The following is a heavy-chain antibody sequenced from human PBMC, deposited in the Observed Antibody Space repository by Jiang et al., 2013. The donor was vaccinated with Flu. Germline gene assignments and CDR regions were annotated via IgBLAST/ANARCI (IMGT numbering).Heavy chain of an antibody. J-gene: IGHJ4*02. D-gene: IGHD5-18*01. CDR1: SFTSYW. Sequence: SFTSYWIGWVRQMPGKGLEWMGIIYPGDSDTRYSPSFQGQVTISADKPISTAYLQWSSLKASDTAMYYCARLKSPDTAMAKHFDYWGQGTLVTVSS. CDR2: IYPGDSDT. CDR3: ARLKSPDTAMAKHFDY. V-gene: IGHV5-51*04.